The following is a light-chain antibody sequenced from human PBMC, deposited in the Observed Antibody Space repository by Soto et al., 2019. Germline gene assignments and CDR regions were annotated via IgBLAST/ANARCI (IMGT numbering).Light chain of an antibody. CDR2: DVA. CDR3: QQYNSYSPLT. Sequence: DIQMTQSPSILSASVRDSVTITCWASQSNNIWLAWYLHKPGNAPILLIFDVASLESGVPSGFSGSRSGTEFSLPISSLQPDEFAAYFCQQYNSYSPLTFGGGTKVDI. J-gene: IGKJ4*02. V-gene: IGKV1-5*01. CDR1: QSNNIW.